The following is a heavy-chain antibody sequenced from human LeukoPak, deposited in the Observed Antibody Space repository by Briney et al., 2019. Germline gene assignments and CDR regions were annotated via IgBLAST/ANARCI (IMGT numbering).Heavy chain of an antibody. V-gene: IGHV3-9*01. CDR3: AKETHSTMVPGYAFDI. CDR1: GFTFGDYA. CDR2: ISWNGAKI. D-gene: IGHD2-8*01. J-gene: IGHJ3*02. Sequence: GGSLRLSCAASGFTFGDYAIHWVRQAPGKGLEWVSGISWNGAKIVYADSVKGRFTISRDNAKNSLYLQMDSLGTEDTALYYCAKETHSTMVPGYAFDIWGQGTMVTVSS.